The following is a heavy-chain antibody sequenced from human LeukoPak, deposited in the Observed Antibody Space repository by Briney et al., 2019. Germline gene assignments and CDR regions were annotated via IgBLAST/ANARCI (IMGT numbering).Heavy chain of an antibody. V-gene: IGHV4-59*01. CDR3: ARGVYIAAAQYGY. Sequence: PSETLSLTCTVSGGSISSYYWSWIRQPPGEGLEWIGYIYYSGTTNYDPSLKSRVTISVDTSKNQFSLKLSSVTAADTAVYYCARGVYIAAAQYGYWGQGTLVTVSS. CDR1: GGSISSYY. CDR2: IYYSGTT. J-gene: IGHJ4*02. D-gene: IGHD6-13*01.